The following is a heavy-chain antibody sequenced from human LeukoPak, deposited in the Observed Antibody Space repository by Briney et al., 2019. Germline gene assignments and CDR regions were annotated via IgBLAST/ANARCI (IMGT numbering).Heavy chain of an antibody. Sequence: GGSLRLSCAASGFTFSSFPMHWVRQAPGKGLEWVAAISYDGNNRYFADSVKGRFTISRDSSKHTLYLQMNSLRAEDTAVYYCARGSSSWIYWGQGTLVTVSS. V-gene: IGHV3-30*04. CDR3: ARGSSSWIY. CDR1: GFTFSSFP. CDR2: ISYDGNNR. J-gene: IGHJ4*02. D-gene: IGHD6-13*01.